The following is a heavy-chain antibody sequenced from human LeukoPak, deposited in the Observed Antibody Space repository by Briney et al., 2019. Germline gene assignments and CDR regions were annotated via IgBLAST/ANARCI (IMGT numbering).Heavy chain of an antibody. V-gene: IGHV1-2*02. CDR3: TRALGSDY. J-gene: IGHJ4*02. Sequence: ASVKVSCKASGYTFTDYYMNWVRQAPGQGLEWMGWINPNSGGTHYAQKFQGRVTTTRDTSITTAYMELSSLRSDDTAMYYCTRALGSDYWGQGTLVTVSS. CDR1: GYTFTDYY. CDR2: INPNSGGT. D-gene: IGHD1-26*01.